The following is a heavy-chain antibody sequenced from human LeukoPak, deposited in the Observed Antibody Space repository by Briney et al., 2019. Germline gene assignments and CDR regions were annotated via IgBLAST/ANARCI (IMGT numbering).Heavy chain of an antibody. CDR1: GYTSTSYG. Sequence: GASVKVSCKASGYTSTSYGISWVRQAPGQGLEWMGWISAYNGNTNYAQKFQGRVTMTRNTSTSTAYMELSRLRSDDTAVYYCARVGYSSGPWAFDIWGQGTMVTVSS. D-gene: IGHD6-19*01. J-gene: IGHJ3*02. CDR2: ISAYNGNT. CDR3: ARVGYSSGPWAFDI. V-gene: IGHV1-18*01.